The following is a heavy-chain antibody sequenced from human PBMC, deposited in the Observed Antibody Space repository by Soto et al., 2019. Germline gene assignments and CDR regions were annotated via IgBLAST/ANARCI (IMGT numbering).Heavy chain of an antibody. J-gene: IGHJ4*02. CDR1: GGSISSGGYY. V-gene: IGHV4-31*03. CDR2: IYYSGST. CDR3: ARSSTSANYFDY. Sequence: QVQLQESRPGLVKPSQTLSLTCTVSGGSISSGGYYWSWIRQHPGKGLEWIGYIYYSGSTYYNPSLKSRVTISVDTSKNQFSLKLNSVTAADTAVYYCARSSTSANYFDYWGQGTLVTVSS. D-gene: IGHD2-2*01.